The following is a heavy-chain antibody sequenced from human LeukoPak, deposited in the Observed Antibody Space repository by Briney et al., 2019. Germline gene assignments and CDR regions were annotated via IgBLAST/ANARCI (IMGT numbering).Heavy chain of an antibody. CDR3: ARDIVVVPAAIWVAAAGIGYFDY. J-gene: IGHJ4*02. CDR2: ISSSSSYI. CDR1: GFTFSSYS. D-gene: IGHD2-2*01. Sequence: GGSLRLSCAASGFTFSSYSMNWVRQAPGKGLEWVSSISSSSSYIYYADSVKGRFTISRDNAKNSLYLQMNSLRAEDTAVHYCARDIVVVPAAIWVAAAGIGYFDYWGQGTLVTVSS. V-gene: IGHV3-21*01.